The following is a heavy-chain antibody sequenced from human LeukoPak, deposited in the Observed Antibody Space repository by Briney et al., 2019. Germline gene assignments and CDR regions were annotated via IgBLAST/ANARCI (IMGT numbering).Heavy chain of an antibody. CDR1: GFTFGSYS. Sequence: GGSLRLSCAASGFTFGSYSMNWVRQAPGKGLEWVSSISSSSSYIYYADSVKGRFTISRDNAKNSLYLQMNSLRAEDTAVYYCARDLWTMVRGVPYYFDYWGQGTLVTVSS. D-gene: IGHD3-10*01. J-gene: IGHJ4*02. V-gene: IGHV3-21*01. CDR3: ARDLWTMVRGVPYYFDY. CDR2: ISSSSSYI.